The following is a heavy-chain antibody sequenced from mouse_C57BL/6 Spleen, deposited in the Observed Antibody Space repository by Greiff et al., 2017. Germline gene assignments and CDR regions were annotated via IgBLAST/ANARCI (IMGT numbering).Heavy chain of an antibody. Sequence: QVQLQQSGPELVKPGASVKISCKASGYAFSSSWMNWVKQRPGKGLEWIGRIYPGDGDTNYNGKFKGKATLTADKSSSTAYMQLSSLPSEDSAVYFCARTYGYYFDYWGQGTTRTVSS. CDR1: GYAFSSSW. J-gene: IGHJ2*01. D-gene: IGHD1-1*02. V-gene: IGHV1-82*01. CDR2: IYPGDGDT. CDR3: ARTYGYYFDY.